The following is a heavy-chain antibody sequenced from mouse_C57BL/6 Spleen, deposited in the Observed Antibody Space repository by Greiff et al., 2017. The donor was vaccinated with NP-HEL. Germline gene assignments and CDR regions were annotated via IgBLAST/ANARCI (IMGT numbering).Heavy chain of an antibody. D-gene: IGHD1-1*01. CDR2: INPNNGGT. J-gene: IGHJ3*01. V-gene: IGHV1-18*01. CDR1: GYTFTDYN. Sequence: EVKLMESGPELVKPGASVKIPCKASGYTFTDYNMDWVKQSHGKSLEWIGDINPNNGGTIYNQKFKGKATLTVDKSSSTAYMELRSLTSEDTAVYYCARSKGLLLRFAYWGQGTLVTVSA. CDR3: ARSKGLLLRFAY.